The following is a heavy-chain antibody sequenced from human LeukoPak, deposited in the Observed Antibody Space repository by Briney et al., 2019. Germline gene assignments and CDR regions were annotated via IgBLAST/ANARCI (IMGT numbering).Heavy chain of an antibody. CDR1: GFSFSDYY. CDR2: ISSASNII. CDR3: ARDRGIVGR. Sequence: GGSLRLSCAASGFSFSDYYMSWFRQAPGKGLEWVSYISSASNIIYYADSVKGRFTISRDNAKNSLYLQMSSLRAEDTAVYYCARDRGIVGRWGQGALVTVSS. D-gene: IGHD1-26*01. J-gene: IGHJ4*02. V-gene: IGHV3-11*01.